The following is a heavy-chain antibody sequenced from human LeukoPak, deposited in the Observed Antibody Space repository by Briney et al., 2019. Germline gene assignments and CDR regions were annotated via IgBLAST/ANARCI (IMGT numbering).Heavy chain of an antibody. Sequence: GGSLRLSCAASGFTFSYYSMNWVRQAPGKGLEWVSSISSSSNCIYYADSVKGRFTISRDNAKNSLYLQMNSLRAEDTAVYYCARGGAAAGLDAFDIWGQGTVVTVSS. CDR1: GFTFSYYS. CDR3: ARGGAAAGLDAFDI. J-gene: IGHJ3*02. D-gene: IGHD6-13*01. V-gene: IGHV3-21*01. CDR2: ISSSSNCI.